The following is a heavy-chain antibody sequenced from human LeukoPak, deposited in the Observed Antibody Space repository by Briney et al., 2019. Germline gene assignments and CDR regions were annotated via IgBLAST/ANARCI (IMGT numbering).Heavy chain of an antibody. Sequence: PGGSLRLSCAASGFTFSSYAMSWVRQAPGRGLEWVSAISGSGGSTYYADSVKGRFTISRDNSKNTLYLQMNSLRAEDTAVYYCAKDSGDSPEYFQHWGQGTLVTVSS. CDR1: GFTFSSYA. V-gene: IGHV3-23*01. CDR2: ISGSGGST. J-gene: IGHJ1*01. D-gene: IGHD4-17*01. CDR3: AKDSGDSPEYFQH.